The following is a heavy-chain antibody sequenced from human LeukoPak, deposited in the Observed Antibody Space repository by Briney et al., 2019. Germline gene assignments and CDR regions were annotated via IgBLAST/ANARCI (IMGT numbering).Heavy chain of an antibody. V-gene: IGHV3-48*03. D-gene: IGHD3-10*01. CDR2: ISSSGSTI. Sequence: PGGSLRLSCAASGFTFSSYEMNWVRQAPGKGLEWVSYISSSGSTIYYADSVKGRFTISRDNAKNSLYLQMNSLRAEDTAVYYCARDYYYGSGSHKKPTHFDYWGQGTLVTVSS. CDR3: ARDYYYGSGSHKKPTHFDY. CDR1: GFTFSSYE. J-gene: IGHJ4*02.